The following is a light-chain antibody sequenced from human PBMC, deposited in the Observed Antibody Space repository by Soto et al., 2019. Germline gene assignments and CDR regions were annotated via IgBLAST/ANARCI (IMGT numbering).Light chain of an antibody. CDR1: QSMNTW. CDR2: KAS. Sequence: DIQMTQSPSTLSASVGDRVAITCRASQSMNTWLAWYQQKPGKAPKLLIYKASILQSGVPSRFSGSGSGTEFTLTISSLQPDDFATYYCQQYNTYQRTFGQGTRVEIK. J-gene: IGKJ1*01. V-gene: IGKV1-5*03. CDR3: QQYNTYQRT.